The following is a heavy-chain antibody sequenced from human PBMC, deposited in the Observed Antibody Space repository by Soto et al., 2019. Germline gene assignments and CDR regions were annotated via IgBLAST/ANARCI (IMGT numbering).Heavy chain of an antibody. Sequence: ASVKVSCKASDNTFSSYGFSWVRQAPGQGLEWMGIINPSGGSTSYAQKFQGRVTMTRDTSTSTVYMELSSLRSEDTAVYYCAREGVTTESYYYGMDVWGQGTTVTVSS. CDR1: DNTFSSYG. CDR2: INPSGGST. J-gene: IGHJ6*02. D-gene: IGHD3-10*01. V-gene: IGHV1-46*01. CDR3: AREGVTTESYYYGMDV.